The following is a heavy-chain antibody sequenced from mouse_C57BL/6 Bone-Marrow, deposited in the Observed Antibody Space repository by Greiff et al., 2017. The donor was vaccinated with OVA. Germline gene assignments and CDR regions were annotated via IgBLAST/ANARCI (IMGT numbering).Heavy chain of an antibody. J-gene: IGHJ1*03. CDR1: GFSLTSYA. CDR2: IWTGGGT. V-gene: IGHV2-9-1*01. D-gene: IGHD1-1*01. Sequence: QVQLKESGPGLVAPSQSLSITCTVSGFSLTSYAISWVRQPPGKGLEWLGVIWTGGGTNYNSARKSRLSISKDNSKSQVFLKMNSLQTDDTARYYCASLSYYGSGDWYFDVWGTGTTVTVSS. CDR3: ASLSYYGSGDWYFDV.